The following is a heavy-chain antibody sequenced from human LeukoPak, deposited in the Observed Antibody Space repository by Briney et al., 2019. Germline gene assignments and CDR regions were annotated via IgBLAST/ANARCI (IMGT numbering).Heavy chain of an antibody. D-gene: IGHD6-19*01. J-gene: IGHJ4*02. CDR1: GYSFTSNV. CDR3: ARLWIAVASKLISFDY. Sequence: ASVKVSCKASGYSFTSNVISWVRQAPGQGLEWMGWISAYNGNTNYAQKLQGRVTMTTDTSTSTAYMELRSLRSDDTAVYHCARLWIAVASKLISFDYWGQGTLVTVSS. CDR2: ISAYNGNT. V-gene: IGHV1-18*01.